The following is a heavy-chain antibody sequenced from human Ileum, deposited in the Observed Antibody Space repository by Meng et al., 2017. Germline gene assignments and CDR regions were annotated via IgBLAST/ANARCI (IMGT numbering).Heavy chain of an antibody. V-gene: IGHV3-74*02. CDR2: IYVPGSAT. Sequence: ELLRVGSGGGLVPRGGPLGLPLTGSGFTLSSYYIHWVRQAPGKGLEWISRIYVPGSATKFADSVKGRFTISRDNAKNTLYLQMNSLRVEDTAVYYCVKGGNPPGPWGQGTLVTVSS. J-gene: IGHJ4*02. CDR1: GFTLSSYY. CDR3: VKGGNPPGP. D-gene: IGHD3-16*01.